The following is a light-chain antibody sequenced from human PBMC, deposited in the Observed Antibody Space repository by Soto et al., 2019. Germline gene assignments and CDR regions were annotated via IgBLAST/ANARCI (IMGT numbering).Light chain of an antibody. V-gene: IGKV3-20*01. CDR2: GAS. CDR1: QTVTRNY. J-gene: IGKJ5*01. Sequence: EIVLTQAPGTLSLSPGERATLSCRASQTVTRNYLAWHQQKPGQTPRLLVYGASSRATGIPDRFSGSGSGTDFTLTISRLEPEDFAVYYCQQHGSSPITFGQGTRPEI. CDR3: QQHGSSPIT.